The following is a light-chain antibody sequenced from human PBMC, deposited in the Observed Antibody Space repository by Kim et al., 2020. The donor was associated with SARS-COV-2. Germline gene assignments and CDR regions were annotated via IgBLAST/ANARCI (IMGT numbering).Light chain of an antibody. CDR1: ALPKQY. J-gene: IGLJ3*02. CDR3: QSADSSGTYRGV. Sequence: SYELTQPPSMSVSPGQTARITCSGDALPKQYTYWYQQKPGQAPVLVIYKDSERPSGIPERFSGSSSGTTVTLTISGVQAEDEADYYCQSADSSGTYRGVFGGGTKLTVL. CDR2: KDS. V-gene: IGLV3-25*03.